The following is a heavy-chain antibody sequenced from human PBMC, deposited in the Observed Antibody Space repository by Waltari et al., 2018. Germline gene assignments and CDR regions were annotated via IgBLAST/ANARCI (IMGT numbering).Heavy chain of an antibody. D-gene: IGHD6-6*01. J-gene: IGHJ4*02. CDR1: GYTFTGYY. CDR3: ARGGSSSSLPDKAWGY. V-gene: IGHV1-2*02. CDR2: INPNSGGT. Sequence: QVQLVQSGAEVKKPGASVKVSCKASGYTFTGYYMHWVRQAPGQGLEWMGWINPNSGGTNYEQTFQGRVTMTRDTSISTAYMELSRLRSDDTAVYYCARGGSSSSLPDKAWGYWGQGTLVTVSS.